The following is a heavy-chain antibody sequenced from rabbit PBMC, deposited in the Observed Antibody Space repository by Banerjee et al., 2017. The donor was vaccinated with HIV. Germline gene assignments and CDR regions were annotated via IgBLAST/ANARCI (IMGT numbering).Heavy chain of an antibody. V-gene: IGHV1S45*01. Sequence: QEQLEESGGDLVKPEGSLTLTCTASGFSFSNNYWICWVRQAPGKGLEWIACINTISGDTVYATWAKGRFTISKTSSTTVTLQMTRLTAADTATYFCARGAGYPGYGYPTYYFDLWVPGTLVTVS. CDR2: INTISGDT. J-gene: IGHJ4*01. CDR3: ARGAGYPGYGYPTYYFDL. CDR1: GFSFSNNYW. D-gene: IGHD7-1*01.